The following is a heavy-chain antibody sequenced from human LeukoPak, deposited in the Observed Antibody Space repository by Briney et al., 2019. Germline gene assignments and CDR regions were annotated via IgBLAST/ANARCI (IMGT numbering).Heavy chain of an antibody. Sequence: GGSLRLSCAASGFDFSSYGMHWVRQAPGKGLEWVAYIHYDSTTEDYADSVQGRFTISRDNSKNTLYLQMNSLRAEDTAVYYCAKDLNYGDLLDYWGQGTLVTVSS. CDR1: GFDFSSYG. CDR2: IHYDSTTE. D-gene: IGHD4-17*01. CDR3: AKDLNYGDLLDY. V-gene: IGHV3-30*02. J-gene: IGHJ4*02.